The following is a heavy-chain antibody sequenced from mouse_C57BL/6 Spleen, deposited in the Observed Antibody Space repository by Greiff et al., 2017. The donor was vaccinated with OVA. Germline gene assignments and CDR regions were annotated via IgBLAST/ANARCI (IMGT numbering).Heavy chain of an antibody. V-gene: IGHV14-1*01. CDR1: GFNIKDYY. CDR2: IDPEDGDT. D-gene: IGHD2-4*01. J-gene: IGHJ3*01. Sequence: EVQLQQSGAELVRPGASVTLSCTASGFNIKDYYMHWVKQRPEQGLEWIGRIDPEDGDTEYAPKFQGKATMTADTSANTAYLQLSSLTSEDTAVYYCTTGLRREAWFAYWGQGTLVTVSA. CDR3: TTGLRREAWFAY.